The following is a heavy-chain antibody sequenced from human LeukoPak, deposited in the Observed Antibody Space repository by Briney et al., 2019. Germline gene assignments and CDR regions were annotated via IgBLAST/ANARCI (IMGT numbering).Heavy chain of an antibody. CDR1: GGSISSSGYF. Sequence: SETLSLTCTVSGGSISSSGYFWGWIRQPPGKGLEWIASIYYSGSTYYNSSLKSRVTISVDTSKDQFSLKLSSVTAADTAVYYCARQVSSGWPYYFAYWGQGTLVTVSS. CDR3: ARQVSSGWPYYFAY. J-gene: IGHJ4*02. D-gene: IGHD6-19*01. V-gene: IGHV4-39*01. CDR2: IYYSGST.